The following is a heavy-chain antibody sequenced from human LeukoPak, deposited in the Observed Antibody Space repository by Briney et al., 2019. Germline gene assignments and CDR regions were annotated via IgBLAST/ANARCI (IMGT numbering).Heavy chain of an antibody. CDR3: AKGGVVVPAANSFGYYYYGMDV. CDR2: ISSSSSYI. CDR1: GFTFSSYS. V-gene: IGHV3-21*01. D-gene: IGHD2-2*01. J-gene: IGHJ6*02. Sequence: TGGSLRLSCAASGFTFSSYSMTWVRQAPGKGLEWVSSISSSSSYIYYADSVKGRFTISRDNAKNSLYLQMNSLRAEDTAVYYCAKGGVVVPAANSFGYYYYGMDVWGQGTTVTVSS.